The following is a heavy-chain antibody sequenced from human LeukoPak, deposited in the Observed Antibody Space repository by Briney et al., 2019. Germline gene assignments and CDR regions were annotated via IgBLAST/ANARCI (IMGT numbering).Heavy chain of an antibody. CDR3: AKDRGARYCYDSSGYYY. CDR2: IGSSSRYI. J-gene: IGHJ4*02. D-gene: IGHD3-22*01. Sequence: PGGSLRLSCAASGFTFNIYTMTWVRQAPGKGLEWVSSIGSSSRYIYYADSVKGRFTISRDNDNNSVYLQMNSLRAEDTAVYYCAKDRGARYCYDSSGYYYWGQGTLVAVSS. V-gene: IGHV3-21*04. CDR1: GFTFNIYT.